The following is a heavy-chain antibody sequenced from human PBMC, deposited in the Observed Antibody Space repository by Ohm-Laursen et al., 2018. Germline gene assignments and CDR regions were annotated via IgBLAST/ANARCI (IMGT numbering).Heavy chain of an antibody. J-gene: IGHJ4*02. V-gene: IGHV3-7*01. CDR3: ARVVRYFDY. CDR1: GFTFSNYW. Sequence: SLRLSCSASGFTFSNYWMSWVRQAPGKGLEWVASINQGGSDKYYVDSVKGRFTISRDNARNSLYLQMNSPSAEDTAVYYCARVVRYFDYWGQGTLVTVSS. CDR2: INQGGSDK.